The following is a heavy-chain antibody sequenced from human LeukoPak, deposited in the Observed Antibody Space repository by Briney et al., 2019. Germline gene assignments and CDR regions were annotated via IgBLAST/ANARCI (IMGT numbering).Heavy chain of an antibody. V-gene: IGHV4-59*02. CDR1: GDSVNSIY. CDR3: ARGGWSLDY. D-gene: IGHD6-19*01. CDR2: VHYSGST. Sequence: PSETLSLTCIVSGDSVNSIYWSWIRQPPGKGLEWIGYVHYSGSTNYNPSLKSRVTMSVDTSKNQFSLKLSSVTAADTAVYYCARGGWSLDYWGQGTLVTVSS. J-gene: IGHJ4*02.